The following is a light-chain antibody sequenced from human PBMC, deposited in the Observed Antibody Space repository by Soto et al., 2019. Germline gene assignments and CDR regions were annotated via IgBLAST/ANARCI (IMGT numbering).Light chain of an antibody. Sequence: DIHMTQSPSSLSASVGGRVTITCVASQSISSYLNWYQQKPGKAPKLLIYAASSLQSGVPSRFSGSGSGTDFTLTISSLQPEDFATYYCQQSYSTLLLTFGGGTKVDIK. J-gene: IGKJ4*01. V-gene: IGKV1-39*01. CDR3: QQSYSTLLLT. CDR2: AAS. CDR1: QSISSY.